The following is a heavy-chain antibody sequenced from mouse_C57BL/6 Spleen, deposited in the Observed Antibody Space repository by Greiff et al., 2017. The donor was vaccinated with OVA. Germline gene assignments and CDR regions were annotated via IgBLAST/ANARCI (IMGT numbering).Heavy chain of an antibody. CDR2: IYPGSGST. J-gene: IGHJ3*01. CDR3: ARGGIYDGYYSFAY. V-gene: IGHV1-55*01. Sequence: QVQLQQPGAELVKPGASVTMSCKASGYTFTSYWITWVKQRPGQGLEWIGDIYPGSGSTNYNEKFKSKATLTVDTSSSTAYMQLSSLTSEDSAVYYCARGGIYDGYYSFAYWGQGTLVTVSA. CDR1: GYTFTSYW. D-gene: IGHD2-3*01.